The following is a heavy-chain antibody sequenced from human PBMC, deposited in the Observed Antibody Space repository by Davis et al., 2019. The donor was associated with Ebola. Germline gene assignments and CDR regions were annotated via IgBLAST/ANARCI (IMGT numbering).Heavy chain of an antibody. J-gene: IGHJ3*01. V-gene: IGHV3-23*01. CDR1: GFIFRSYV. CDR2: ISVGDGGT. Sequence: GESLKISCAASGFIFRSYVMSWVRQAPGKGLEWVSTISVGDGGTFYADSVKGRFTISSDNSKNTVFLQMSSLRAEDTAVYYCAKDTSNVWFDVWGQGTMVTVSS. D-gene: IGHD6-19*01. CDR3: AKDTSNVWFDV.